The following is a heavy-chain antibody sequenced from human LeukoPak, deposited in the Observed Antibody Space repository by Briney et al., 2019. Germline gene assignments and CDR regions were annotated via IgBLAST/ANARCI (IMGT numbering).Heavy chain of an antibody. CDR1: GFTLSAAW. CDR2: IKNRSDGGAT. V-gene: IGHV3-15*01. D-gene: IGHD6-13*01. CDR3: TTVGSSWGFDY. J-gene: IGHJ4*02. Sequence: GGSLRLSCAASGFTLSAAWMTWVRQTPGKELECVGRIKNRSDGGATDYPTPVKGRFAISRDDSKNTLYLQMNSLKIEDTGVYYCTTVGSSWGFDYWGQGTLVTVSS.